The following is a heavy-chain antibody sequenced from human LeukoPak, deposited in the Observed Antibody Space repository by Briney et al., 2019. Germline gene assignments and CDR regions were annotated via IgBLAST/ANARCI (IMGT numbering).Heavy chain of an antibody. CDR2: INPNSGGT. CDR3: ARDDSGGYSLEF. Sequence: GASVKVSCTASGYTFSDYYMYWVRQVPGQGLEWMGWINPNSGGTNYAEKFQGRVTMTRDTSISTAYMDLSSLRSDDTAVYYCARDDSGGYSLEFWGQGTLVTVSS. D-gene: IGHD1-26*01. CDR1: GYTFSDYY. V-gene: IGHV1-2*02. J-gene: IGHJ4*02.